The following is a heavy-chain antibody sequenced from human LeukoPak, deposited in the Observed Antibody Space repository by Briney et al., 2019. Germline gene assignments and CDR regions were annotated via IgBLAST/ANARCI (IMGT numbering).Heavy chain of an antibody. D-gene: IGHD1-26*01. CDR2: INPNSGGT. Sequence: ASVKVSCKASGYTFTGYYMHWVRQAPGQGLEWMGWINPNSGGTNYAQKFQGRATMTRDTSISTAYMELSRLRSDDTAVYYCASETQIVGAALYWGQGTLVTVSS. CDR1: GYTFTGYY. J-gene: IGHJ4*02. V-gene: IGHV1-2*02. CDR3: ASETQIVGAALY.